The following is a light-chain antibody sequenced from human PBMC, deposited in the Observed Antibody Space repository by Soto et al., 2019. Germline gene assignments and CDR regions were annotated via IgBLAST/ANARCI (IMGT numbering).Light chain of an antibody. CDR3: QQRKYWPPLT. V-gene: IGKV3-11*01. CDR1: QSVEKY. CDR2: DAS. Sequence: EVVLTQSPATLSLSPGARATLSCRASQSVEKYLVWYQQKPGQAPRVLIYDASNRATGIPARFSGIGSATDFNLTIRSLEPEDFAVYYFQQRKYWPPLTLGGGTKVEIK. J-gene: IGKJ4*01.